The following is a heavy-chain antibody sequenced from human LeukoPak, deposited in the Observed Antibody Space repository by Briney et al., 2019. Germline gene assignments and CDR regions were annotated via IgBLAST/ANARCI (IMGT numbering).Heavy chain of an antibody. Sequence: GASVKVSCKASGYTFTSYDINWVRQATGQGLEWMGWMNPNSGNTGYAQKFQGRVTMTRNTSISTAYMELSSMRSEDTAVYYCARGNGDYYDSSGYGTSWFDPWGQGTLVTVSS. V-gene: IGHV1-8*01. CDR3: ARGNGDYYDSSGYGTSWFDP. CDR2: MNPNSGNT. D-gene: IGHD3-22*01. CDR1: GYTFTSYD. J-gene: IGHJ5*02.